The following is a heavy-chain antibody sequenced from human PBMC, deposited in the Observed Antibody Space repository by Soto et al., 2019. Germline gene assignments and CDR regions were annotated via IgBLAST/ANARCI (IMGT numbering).Heavy chain of an antibody. Sequence: GGSLRLSCAASGFTFSSYSMNWVRQAPGKGLEWVSSISSSSSYIYYADSVKGRFTISRDNAKNSLYLQMNSLRAEDTAVYYCARDPIAAAGLDPWGQGTLVTVSS. D-gene: IGHD6-13*01. CDR3: ARDPIAAAGLDP. CDR1: GFTFSSYS. V-gene: IGHV3-21*01. J-gene: IGHJ5*02. CDR2: ISSSSSYI.